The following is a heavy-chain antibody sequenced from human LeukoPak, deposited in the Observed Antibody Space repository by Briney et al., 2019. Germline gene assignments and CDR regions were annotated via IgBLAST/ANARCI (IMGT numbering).Heavy chain of an antibody. V-gene: IGHV4-4*02. CDR2: IYHSGST. D-gene: IGHD2-15*01. J-gene: IGHJ4*02. Sequence: SETLSLTCAVSGGSISSSNWWSWVRQPPGKGLEWIGEIYHSGSTNYNPSLKSRVTISVDKSKNQFSLKLSSVTAADTAVYYCARAHCSGGSCYSGLDYWGQGTLVTVSS. CDR3: ARAHCSGGSCYSGLDY. CDR1: GGSISSSNW.